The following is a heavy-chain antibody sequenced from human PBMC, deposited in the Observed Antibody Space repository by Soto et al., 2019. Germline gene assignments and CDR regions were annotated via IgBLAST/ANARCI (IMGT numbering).Heavy chain of an antibody. D-gene: IGHD4-17*01. V-gene: IGHV3-49*03. Sequence: GGSLRLSCTASGFTFGDYAMSWFRQAPGKGLEWVGFIRSKAYGGTTEYAASVKGRFTISRDDSKSIAYLQMNSLKTEDTAVYYCTRDDDYATETILGQVYYYYYYMDVWGKGTTVTVSS. CDR3: TRDDDYATETILGQVYYYYYYMDV. CDR2: IRSKAYGGTT. J-gene: IGHJ6*03. CDR1: GFTFGDYA.